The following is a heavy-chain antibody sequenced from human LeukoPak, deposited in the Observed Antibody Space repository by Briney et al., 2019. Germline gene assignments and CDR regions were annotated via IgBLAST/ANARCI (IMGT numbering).Heavy chain of an antibody. V-gene: IGHV3-23*01. CDR3: ARGLDGSFDY. CDR1: GFTVSSYG. CDR2: ISGSGGGT. Sequence: GGSLRLSCAASGFTVSSYGMNWVRQAPGKGLEWVSGISGSGGGTYYADSVKGRFTISRDNAKNTLYLQMNSLRDEDTAVYYCARGLDGSFDYWGLGTLVTVSS. D-gene: IGHD1-14*01. J-gene: IGHJ4*02.